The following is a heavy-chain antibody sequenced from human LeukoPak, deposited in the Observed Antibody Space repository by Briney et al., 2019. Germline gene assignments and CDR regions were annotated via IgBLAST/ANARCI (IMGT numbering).Heavy chain of an antibody. CDR2: ISGSGGST. J-gene: IGHJ1*01. Sequence: PGGSLRLSCAASGFXFSNYAMNWVRQAPGKGLEWVSAISGSGGSTYYADSVKGRFIISRDNSKNTVDLQMNSLRAEDTAVYYCAKEESGGSFATRGYFQHWGQGTLVTVSS. D-gene: IGHD2-15*01. CDR1: GFXFSNYA. V-gene: IGHV3-23*01. CDR3: AKEESGGSFATRGYFQH.